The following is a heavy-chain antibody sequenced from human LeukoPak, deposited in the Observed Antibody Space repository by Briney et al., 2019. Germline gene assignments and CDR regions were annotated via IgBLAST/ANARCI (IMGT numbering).Heavy chain of an antibody. CDR1: GFTFSSYA. V-gene: IGHV3-21*01. D-gene: IGHD1-7*01. Sequence: GRSLRLSCAASGFTFSSYAMHWVRQAPGKGLEWVSSIGTSSNNIYYTDSVKGRFTISRDNAKNSLYLQVDSLRVEDTAVYFCASGTVGNYALDYWGQGTLVTVSS. CDR2: IGTSSNNI. CDR3: ASGTVGNYALDY. J-gene: IGHJ4*02.